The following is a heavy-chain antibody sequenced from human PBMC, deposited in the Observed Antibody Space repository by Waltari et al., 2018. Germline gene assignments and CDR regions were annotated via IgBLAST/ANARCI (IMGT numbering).Heavy chain of an antibody. CDR2: ISGSGDNT. V-gene: IGHV3-23*01. CDR1: GFIFRSNV. D-gene: IGHD4-17*01. J-gene: IGHJ4*02. Sequence: EVQLLESGGTLVQPGGSLRLSCAASGFIFRSNVLSWVGQAPGKGLEWVSSISGSGDNTYYADSVKGRFTISRDNSMNTLYLQMNSLRVEDSAVYYCAKDPLNDYGGWDDFWGQGTLVTVSS. CDR3: AKDPLNDYGGWDDF.